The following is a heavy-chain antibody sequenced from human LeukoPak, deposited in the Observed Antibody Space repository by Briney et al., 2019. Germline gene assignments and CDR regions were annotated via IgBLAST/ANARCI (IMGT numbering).Heavy chain of an antibody. D-gene: IGHD2-15*01. J-gene: IGHJ5*01. CDR1: GGSISSTNYY. CDR2: IYYNGTT. CDR3: AAQVLVAAVASWIDP. V-gene: IGHV4-39*01. Sequence: PSETLSLTCTVSGGSISSTNYYWGWIRQPPGKGLEWIGSIYYNGTTYYNSSLKSRVTMFVDTSKNQFSLKLSSVTAADTAIYYCAAQVLVAAVASWIDPGGQGTLVTVSS.